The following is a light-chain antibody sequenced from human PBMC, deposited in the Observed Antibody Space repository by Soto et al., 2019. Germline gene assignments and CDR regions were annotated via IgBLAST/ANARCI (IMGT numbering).Light chain of an antibody. CDR1: QGINSH. Sequence: DIQLTQSPSFLSASVGDRVTLTCRASQGINSHLAWFQQKPGKAPNLLIYAASTLQRGVPSRFSGSGSGTEFTLTISRLQPEDVATYYCQEHNTDPYTFGQGTKLEIK. V-gene: IGKV1-9*01. CDR3: QEHNTDPYT. J-gene: IGKJ2*01. CDR2: AAS.